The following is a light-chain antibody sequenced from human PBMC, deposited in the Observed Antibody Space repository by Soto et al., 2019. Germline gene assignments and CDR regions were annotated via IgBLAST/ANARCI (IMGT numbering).Light chain of an antibody. CDR1: QSVSSD. J-gene: IGKJ1*01. CDR2: GAS. Sequence: EIVMTQSPATLSVSPGERATLSCRASQSVSSDLAWYQQQPGQALRLLIYGASTRATGIPARFSGSGSGTDFTLTISSLQSEDFAVYYCQQYNDWPQTFGQGTKVEVK. CDR3: QQYNDWPQT. V-gene: IGKV3-15*01.